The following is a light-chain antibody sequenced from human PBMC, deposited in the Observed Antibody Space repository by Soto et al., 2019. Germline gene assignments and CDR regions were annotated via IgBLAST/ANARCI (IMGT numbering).Light chain of an antibody. V-gene: IGKV3-15*01. Sequence: EIVMTQSPATLSVSPGERATLSCRASQSVSSNLAWHQQKPGQAPRLLIYGASTRATGIPARFSGSGSGTEFTLNISSLQSEDFALYYCQQYNNWPPYTFGQGTKLEIK. CDR1: QSVSSN. J-gene: IGKJ2*01. CDR3: QQYNNWPPYT. CDR2: GAS.